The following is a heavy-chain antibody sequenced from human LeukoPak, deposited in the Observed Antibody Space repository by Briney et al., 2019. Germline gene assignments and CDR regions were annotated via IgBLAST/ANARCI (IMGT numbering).Heavy chain of an antibody. CDR1: GYTFTSYG. CDR2: MNPHSGNT. J-gene: IGHJ4*02. CDR3: AREGNRSSDSSASYPLDY. D-gene: IGHD1-26*01. Sequence: GASVKVSCKASGYTFTSYGINWVRQATGQGLEWMGWMNPHSGNTGYAQKFQGRVTITRNSSISTDYMELSSLRSEDTAVYYCAREGNRSSDSSASYPLDYWGQGTLVTVSS. V-gene: IGHV1-8*03.